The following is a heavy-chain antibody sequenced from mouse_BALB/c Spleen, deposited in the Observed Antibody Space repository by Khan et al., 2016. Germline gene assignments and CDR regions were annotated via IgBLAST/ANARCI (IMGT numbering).Heavy chain of an antibody. J-gene: IGHJ2*01. CDR1: GFTFSDAW. CDR2: VRTIANNHPT. Sequence: EVKLEVSGGGLVQPGGSMKLSCAASGFTFSDAWVDWVRQSPEKGLEWIAEVRTIANNHPTYYAESVKGRFTISRDDSKSLVYLQMNSLRAEDTGIYYCTNYCDYWGQGTTLTVSS. V-gene: IGHV6-6*01. CDR3: TNYCDY.